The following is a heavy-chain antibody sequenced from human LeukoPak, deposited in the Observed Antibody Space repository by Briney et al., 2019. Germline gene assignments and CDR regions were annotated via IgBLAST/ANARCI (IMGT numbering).Heavy chain of an antibody. V-gene: IGHV3-21*01. CDR2: ISSSSGYI. D-gene: IGHD3-22*01. J-gene: IGHJ4*02. CDR1: GFTFSSYS. CDR3: ARSLYYDSSGYYYAADY. Sequence: GGSLRLSCAASGFTFSSYSMNWVRQAPGKGVEWVSSISSSSGYIYYADSVKGQFTISRDNAKNSLYLQMNSLRAEDTAVYYCARSLYYDSSGYYYAADYWGQGTLVTVSS.